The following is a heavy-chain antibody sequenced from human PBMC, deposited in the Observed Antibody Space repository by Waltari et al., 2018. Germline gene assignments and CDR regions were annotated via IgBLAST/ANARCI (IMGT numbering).Heavy chain of an antibody. CDR2: INTKPGNQ. J-gene: IGHJ4*02. Sequence: QVQLVQSGSELKKPGASVKVSCKASGYIFTNYAMNWVRQAPGQGLEWMGWINTKPGNQTYAQGFRGLFVCSLDTSVSTASLQISSLKAEDTAVYYCARGIQLWGRGSWYFDNWGQGTLVTVSS. V-gene: IGHV7-4-1*02. CDR3: ARGIQLWGRGSWYFDN. D-gene: IGHD3-16*01. CDR1: GYIFTNYA.